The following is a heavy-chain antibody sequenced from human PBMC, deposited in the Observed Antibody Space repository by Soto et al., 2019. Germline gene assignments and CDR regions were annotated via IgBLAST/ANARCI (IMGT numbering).Heavy chain of an antibody. CDR2: IRSNANNYAT. D-gene: IGHD3-3*01. V-gene: IGHV3-73*01. Sequence: EVKLVESGGGLVQPGGTLKLSCAASGFTFSVSASFWVRQASGQGLAWVGRIRSNANNYATAYAASVIGRFPISRDDSTNTAYLQMNSLKAEDTAVYYCTSDLRYYVDACDIWGHGTIVTFSS. CDR1: GFTFSVSA. J-gene: IGHJ3*02. CDR3: TSDLRYYVDACDI.